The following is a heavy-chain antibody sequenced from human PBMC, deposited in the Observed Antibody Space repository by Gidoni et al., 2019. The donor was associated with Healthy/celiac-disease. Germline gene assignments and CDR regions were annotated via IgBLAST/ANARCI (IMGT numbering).Heavy chain of an antibody. J-gene: IGHJ4*02. V-gene: IGHV3-30-3*01. D-gene: IGHD6-13*01. CDR3: ARSSSWYAGFDY. Sequence: QVQLVESGGGVVQPGRSLRLSCAASGFTFSSYAMHWVRQAPGKGLEGVAVISYDGSNKYYADSVKGRFTISRDNSKNTLYLQMNSLRAEDTAVYYCARSSSWYAGFDYWGQGTLVTVSS. CDR1: GFTFSSYA. CDR2: ISYDGSNK.